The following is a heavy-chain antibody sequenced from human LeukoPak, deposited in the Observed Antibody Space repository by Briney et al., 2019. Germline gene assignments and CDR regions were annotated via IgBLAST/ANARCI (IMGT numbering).Heavy chain of an antibody. V-gene: IGHV1-46*01. CDR3: ARLDDSSGYYY. Sequence: ASVKVSCKASGYTFTSYYMHWVRQAPGQGLEWMGIINPSGDITSYAQKFQGRVTMTTDTTTSTVYMEISSLRSENTAVYYCARLDDSSGYYYWGQRTPVTVSS. J-gene: IGHJ4*02. D-gene: IGHD3-22*01. CDR1: GYTFTSYY. CDR2: INPSGDIT.